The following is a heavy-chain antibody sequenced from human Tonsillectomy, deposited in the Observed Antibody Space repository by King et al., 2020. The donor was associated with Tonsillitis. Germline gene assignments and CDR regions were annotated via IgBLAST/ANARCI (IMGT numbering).Heavy chain of an antibody. CDR2: IYYSGST. CDR3: ARTLTYSQLVLPYYFDY. J-gene: IGHJ4*02. D-gene: IGHD6-6*01. CDR1: GGSISSYY. Sequence: VQLQESGPGLVKPSETLSLTCSVSGGSISSYYWSWIRQPPGKGLEWIGYIYYSGSTSYNPSLKSRVTISVDTSKNQFSLKLSSVTAADKAVYYCARTLTYSQLVLPYYFDYWGQGTLVTVSS. V-gene: IGHV4-59*08.